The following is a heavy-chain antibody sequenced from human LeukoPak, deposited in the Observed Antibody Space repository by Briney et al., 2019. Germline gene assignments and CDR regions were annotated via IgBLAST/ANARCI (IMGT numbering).Heavy chain of an antibody. CDR2: IYHSGST. D-gene: IGHD6-13*01. CDR3: ARDYGPSIAAAGLDY. Sequence: SETLSLTCAVSGGSISSSNWWSWVRQPPGKGLEWIGEIYHSGSTNYNPSLKSRVTISVDKSKNQFSLKLSSVTAADTAVYYCARDYGPSIAAAGLDYWGQGTLVTVSS. CDR1: GGSISSSNW. V-gene: IGHV4-4*02. J-gene: IGHJ4*02.